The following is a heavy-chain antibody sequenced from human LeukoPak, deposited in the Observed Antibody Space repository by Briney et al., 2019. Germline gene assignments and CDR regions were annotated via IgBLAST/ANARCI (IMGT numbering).Heavy chain of an antibody. CDR3: ANEIRPNDY. V-gene: IGHV3-23*01. D-gene: IGHD4-17*01. CDR2: ISISGSKT. Sequence: GGSLRLSCAASGFTFSTYSMNWVRQAPGKGLEWVSAISISGSKTYYADSVKGRFTISRDNSKNTLYLQMNSLRAEDTAVYYCANEIRPNDYWGQGTQVTVSS. J-gene: IGHJ4*02. CDR1: GFTFSTYS.